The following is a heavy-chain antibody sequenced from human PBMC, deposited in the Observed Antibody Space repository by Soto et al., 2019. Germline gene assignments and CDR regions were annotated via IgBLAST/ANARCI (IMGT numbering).Heavy chain of an antibody. CDR3: ARSEGGSSSLDIYYYYYYGMNV. D-gene: IGHD2-15*01. CDR2: VIPIFGTA. V-gene: IGHV1-69*01. J-gene: IGHJ6*02. Sequence: QVQLVQSGAEVKKPGSSVKVSCKAPVGTFSSYAISWVRQAPGQGLEWMGGVIPIFGTAKYAQKFQGRVTITADESTNTGYMELRSLRSEDTAVYYCARSEGGSSSLDIYYYYYYGMNVWGQGTTVTVSS. CDR1: VGTFSSYA.